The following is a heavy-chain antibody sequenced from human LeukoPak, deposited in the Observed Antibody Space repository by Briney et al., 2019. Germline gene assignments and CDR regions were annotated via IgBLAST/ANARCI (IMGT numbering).Heavy chain of an antibody. CDR1: GSTFNTYH. D-gene: IGHD4-17*01. J-gene: IGHJ4*02. CDR2: ISAYDGNT. V-gene: IGHV1-18*01. CDR3: ARGTTTVTTACDY. Sequence: SVKVSCKASGSTFNTYHISWVRHAPGQGLEWMGWISAYDGNTTSAQKFQGRLTMTTDTHASTAYMELRSVRSGDTAVYYCARGTTTVTTACDYWGQGTLVIVSS.